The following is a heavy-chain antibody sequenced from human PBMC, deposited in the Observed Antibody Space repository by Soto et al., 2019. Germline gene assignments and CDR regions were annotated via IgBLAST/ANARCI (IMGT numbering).Heavy chain of an antibody. CDR1: GDSIGGYY. CDR3: ARHGSRDVVRFDY. J-gene: IGHJ4*02. Sequence: HVQLRESGPGLVQPSETLSLTCTVSGDSIGGYYWNWIRQTAGEGLEWIGFIYYTGYTYYNPSLQSRVTLSVDTSKNRFSLNLTSETAADTAMYYCARHGSRDVVRFDYWGQGILVSVSS. CDR2: IYYTGYT. V-gene: IGHV4-59*08. D-gene: IGHD2-15*01.